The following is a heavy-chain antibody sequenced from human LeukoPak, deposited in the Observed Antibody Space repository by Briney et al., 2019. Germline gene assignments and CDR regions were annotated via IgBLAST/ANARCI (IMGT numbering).Heavy chain of an antibody. CDR3: ARHKAFGSGSYSPYYFDY. CDR2: INQSGST. J-gene: IGHJ4*02. D-gene: IGHD3-10*01. CDR1: GGSFSGYY. Sequence: NPSETLSLTCIVSGGSFSGYYWIWIRQPPGKGLEWIGEINQSGSTNYNPSLKSRVTISVDTSKSQFSLKLNSVTAADTAVYYCARHKAFGSGSYSPYYFDYWGQGTQVTVSS. V-gene: IGHV4-34*01.